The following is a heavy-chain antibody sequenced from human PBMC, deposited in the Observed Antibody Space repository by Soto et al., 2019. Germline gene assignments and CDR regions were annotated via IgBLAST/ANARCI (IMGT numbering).Heavy chain of an antibody. J-gene: IGHJ6*02. CDR3: ARAWGYSSSWYTLRYGMDV. Sequence: ASVKVSCKASGGTFSSYAISWVRQAPGQGLEWMGGIIPIFGTANYAQKLQGRVTITADESTGTAYMELSSLRSEDTAVYYCARAWGYSSSWYTLRYGMDVWGQGTTVTVSS. V-gene: IGHV1-69*13. CDR1: GGTFSSYA. D-gene: IGHD6-13*01. CDR2: IIPIFGTA.